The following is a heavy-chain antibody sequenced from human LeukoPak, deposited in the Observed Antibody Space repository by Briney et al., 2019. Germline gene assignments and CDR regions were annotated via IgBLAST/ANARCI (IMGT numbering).Heavy chain of an antibody. CDR1: GFTFGDYA. CDR2: IRSKAYGVTT. J-gene: IGHJ4*02. CDR3: TRGELSYYYDSSGLFYFDY. Sequence: PGRSLRLSCTASGFTFGDYAMSWVRQAPGKGLEWVGFIRSKAYGVTTEYAASVKGRFTISRDDSKSIAYLQMNSLKTEDTAVYYCTRGELSYYYDSSGLFYFDYWGQGTLVTVSS. D-gene: IGHD3-22*01. V-gene: IGHV3-49*04.